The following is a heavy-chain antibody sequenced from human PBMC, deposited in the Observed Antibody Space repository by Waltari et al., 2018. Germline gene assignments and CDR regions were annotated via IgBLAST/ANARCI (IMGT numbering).Heavy chain of an antibody. Sequence: QLQLQESGPGLVKPSETLSLTCTVSGGSISSGSYYWGWIRQPPGKGLESIGYISYSGPAYYNLSLKSRVTRSVDTSRDQYSLGLRSVAAADTAVYYCARYYGNGEGWLDPWGQGTLVTVSS. CDR3: ARYYGNGEGWLDP. J-gene: IGHJ5*02. CDR2: ISYSGPA. V-gene: IGHV4-39*07. D-gene: IGHD3-3*01. CDR1: GGSISSGSYY.